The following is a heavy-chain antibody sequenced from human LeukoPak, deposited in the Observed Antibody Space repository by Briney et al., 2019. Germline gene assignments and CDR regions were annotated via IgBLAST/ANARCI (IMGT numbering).Heavy chain of an antibody. J-gene: IGHJ4*02. CDR1: GYSFTKYW. D-gene: IGHD1-26*01. CDR2: IYPDDSDT. CDR3: ARQSGSYRSGIDY. Sequence: GESLKISCKGSGYSFTKYWIGWVRQMPGKGLEWMGIIYPDDSDTRYSPSFQGQVTISADKSISTAYPQWSSLKASDTAMYYCARQSGSYRSGIDYWGQGTLVTVSS. V-gene: IGHV5-51*01.